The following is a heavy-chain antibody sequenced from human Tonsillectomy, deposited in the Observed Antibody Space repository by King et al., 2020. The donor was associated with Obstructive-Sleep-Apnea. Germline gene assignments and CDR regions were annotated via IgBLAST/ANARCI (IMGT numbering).Heavy chain of an antibody. Sequence: VQLQESGPGLVKPSETLSLTCTVSGGFISYNYWSWIRQPPGKGLEWIGYIYDSGSTNYNPSLKSRVTISADKSKNQFSLKLSSVTAADTAVYYCARDNRLGSPYGDYGNYYYGMDVWGQGTTVTVSS. CDR2: IYDSGST. CDR1: GGFISYNY. J-gene: IGHJ6*02. CDR3: ARDNRLGSPYGDYGNYYYGMDV. D-gene: IGHD4-17*01. V-gene: IGHV4-59*01.